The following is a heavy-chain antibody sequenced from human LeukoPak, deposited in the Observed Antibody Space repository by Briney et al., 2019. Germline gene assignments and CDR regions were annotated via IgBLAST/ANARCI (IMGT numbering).Heavy chain of an antibody. CDR3: ARAPGVEMATILAY. Sequence: HPGGSLRLSCAASGFTFSSYGMHWVRQAPGKGLEWVAVISYDGSNKYYADSVKGRFTISRDNSKNTLYLQMNSLRAEDTAVYYCARAPGVEMATILAYWGQGTLVTVSS. J-gene: IGHJ4*02. CDR1: GFTFSSYG. CDR2: ISYDGSNK. V-gene: IGHV3-30*19. D-gene: IGHD5-24*01.